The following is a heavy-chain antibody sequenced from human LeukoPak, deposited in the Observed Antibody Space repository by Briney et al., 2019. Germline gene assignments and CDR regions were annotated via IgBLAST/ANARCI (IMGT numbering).Heavy chain of an antibody. V-gene: IGHV3-7*01. D-gene: IGHD4-17*01. J-gene: IGHJ3*01. CDR1: GFTFSSYW. CDR3: AKEAGQDYGAIDAFDV. Sequence: PGGSLRLSCAAPGFTFSSYWMSWVRQAPGKGLEWVANIKQDGNEKYYVDSVKGRFTVSRDNARNSLYLQMNSLRVEDTAVYYCAKEAGQDYGAIDAFDVWGQGTMVTVSS. CDR2: IKQDGNEK.